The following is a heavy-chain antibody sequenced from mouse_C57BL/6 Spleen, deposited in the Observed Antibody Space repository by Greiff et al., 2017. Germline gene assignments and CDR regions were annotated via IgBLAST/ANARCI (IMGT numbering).Heavy chain of an antibody. CDR1: GFTFSSYA. D-gene: IGHD1-1*01. V-gene: IGHV5-9-1*02. CDR2: ISSGGDYI. J-gene: IGHJ1*03. Sequence: EVKLVESGEGLVKPGGSLKLSCAASGFTFSSYAMSWVRQTPEKRLEWVAYISSGGDYINYADTVKGRFTISRDNARNTLYLQMSSLKSEDTAIYYCTRDYYGSSYFDVWGTGTTVTVSS. CDR3: TRDYYGSSYFDV.